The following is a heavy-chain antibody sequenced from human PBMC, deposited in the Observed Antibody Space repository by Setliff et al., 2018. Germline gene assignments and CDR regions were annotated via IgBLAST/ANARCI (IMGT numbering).Heavy chain of an antibody. D-gene: IGHD3-10*01. J-gene: IGHJ5*01. CDR1: GNSLSELS. V-gene: IGHV1-24*01. Sequence: ASVKVSCKVSGNSLSELSRHWVRQAPGKGLEWMGGFDPADNEVIYAQRFQGRVILTEDISTDTAYLELSNLTPEDTAVYFCTDGRLDSGSRSFLFYFGSWGQGTLVTVSS. CDR3: TDGRLDSGSRSFLFYFGS. CDR2: FDPADNEV.